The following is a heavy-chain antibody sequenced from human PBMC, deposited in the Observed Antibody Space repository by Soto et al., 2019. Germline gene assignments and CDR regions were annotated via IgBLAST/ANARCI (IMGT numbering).Heavy chain of an antibody. CDR2: INHSGST. J-gene: IGHJ4*02. D-gene: IGHD3-10*01. Sequence: QVQLQQWGAGLLKPSETLSLTCAVYGGSFSGYYWSWIGQPPGKGLEWIGEINHSGSTNYNPSLKSRVNISVDTSKNQFSLKLSSVTAADTAVYYCASRITMVRAATFDYWGQGTLVTVSS. CDR3: ASRITMVRAATFDY. V-gene: IGHV4-34*01. CDR1: GGSFSGYY.